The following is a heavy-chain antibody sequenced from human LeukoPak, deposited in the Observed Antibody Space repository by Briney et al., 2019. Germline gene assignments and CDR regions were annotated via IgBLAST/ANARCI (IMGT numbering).Heavy chain of an antibody. Sequence: GGSLRLSCAASGFTFSSYAMTWVRQAPGKGLEWVSAISGSGGSTYYAGSVRGRFTISRDNSKNTLYLQMNSLRAEDTAVYFCAKVWEGPGTYYNVDWGLGTLVTVSS. J-gene: IGHJ4*02. CDR1: GFTFSSYA. D-gene: IGHD3-10*01. CDR2: ISGSGGST. V-gene: IGHV3-23*01. CDR3: AKVWEGPGTYYNVD.